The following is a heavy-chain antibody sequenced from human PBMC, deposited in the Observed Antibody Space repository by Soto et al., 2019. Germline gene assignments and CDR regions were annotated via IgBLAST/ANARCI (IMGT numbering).Heavy chain of an antibody. V-gene: IGHV3-30-3*01. J-gene: IGHJ4*02. CDR2: ISYDGSNK. CDR3: ARDPGSRLVVTAIGGYYFDY. Sequence: GGSLRLSCAASGFTFSSYAMHWVRQAPGKGLEWVAVISYDGSNKYYADSVKGRFTISRDNSKNTLYLQMNSLRAEDTAVYYCARDPGSRLVVTAIGGYYFDYWGQGTLVTVSS. CDR1: GFTFSSYA. D-gene: IGHD2-21*02.